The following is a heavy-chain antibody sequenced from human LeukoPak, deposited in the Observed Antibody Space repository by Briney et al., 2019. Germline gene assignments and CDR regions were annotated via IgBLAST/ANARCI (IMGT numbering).Heavy chain of an antibody. CDR1: GYTFTGYY. D-gene: IGHD3-10*01. V-gene: IGHV1-2*02. CDR2: INPNSGGT. CDR3: ARGLNIITMVRGGDYFDY. Sequence: ASVKVSCKASGYTFTGYYMHWVRQAPGQGLEWMGWINPNSGGTNYAQKFQGRVTMTRDTSISTAYMELSRLRSDDTAVYYCARGLNIITMVRGGDYFDYWGQGTLVTVSS. J-gene: IGHJ4*02.